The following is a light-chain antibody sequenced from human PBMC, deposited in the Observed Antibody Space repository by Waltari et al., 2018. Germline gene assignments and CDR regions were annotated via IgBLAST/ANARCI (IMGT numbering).Light chain of an antibody. CDR2: QIS. J-gene: IGKJ2*01. CDR1: QSLVDGGGNKF. V-gene: IGKV2-28*01. CDR3: MQALHPPYT. Sequence: DIVMTQSPLSLPVTPGELASIPCRSSQSLVDGGGNKFLDWYLQRPGQSPQLLIYQISNRASGVPDRISGSGSDTDFTLKITRVEAEDAGVYYCMQALHPPYTFGQGTKLEIK.